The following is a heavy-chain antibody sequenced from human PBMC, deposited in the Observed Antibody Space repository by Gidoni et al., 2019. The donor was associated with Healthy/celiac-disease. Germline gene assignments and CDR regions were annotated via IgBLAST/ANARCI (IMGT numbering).Heavy chain of an antibody. J-gene: IGHJ4*02. V-gene: IGHV3-20*04. CDR1: GFTFYDYG. Sequence: EVQLVESGGGVVRPGGSLRLSCAASGFTFYDYGMSWVRQAPGKGLEWVSGINWNGGSTGYADSVKGRFTISRDNAKNSLYLQMNSLRAEDTALYYCARAQSITMIVVDFDYWGQGTLVTVSS. CDR2: INWNGGST. D-gene: IGHD3-22*01. CDR3: ARAQSITMIVVDFDY.